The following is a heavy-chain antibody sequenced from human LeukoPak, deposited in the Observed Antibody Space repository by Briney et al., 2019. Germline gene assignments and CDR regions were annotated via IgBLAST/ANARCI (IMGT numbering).Heavy chain of an antibody. CDR2: IDNSGSTI. Sequence: GGSLRLSCAASGSTFSSYAMSWVRQAPGKGLEWVSYIDNSGSTIFYADSVKGRFTISRDNAKNSLYLQMNSLRAEDTAVYYCARGFGVAYYYYSMDVWGKGTTVTISS. D-gene: IGHD3-3*01. CDR3: ARGFGVAYYYYSMDV. CDR1: GSTFSSYA. V-gene: IGHV3-48*04. J-gene: IGHJ6*03.